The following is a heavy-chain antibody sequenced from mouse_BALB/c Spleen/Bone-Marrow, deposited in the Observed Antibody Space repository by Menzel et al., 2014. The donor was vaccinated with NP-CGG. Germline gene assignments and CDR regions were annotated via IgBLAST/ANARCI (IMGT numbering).Heavy chain of an antibody. V-gene: IGHV7-3*02. Sequence: EVQRVESGGGLVQPGGSLRLSCATSGFTFTDYYMNWVRQPPGKALEWLGFIRNKANGYTTEYSASVKGRFTISRDNSQSILYLQMNTLRAEDSATYYGARDKGSVFFDYWGQGTTLTVSS. CDR2: IRNKANGYTT. D-gene: IGHD1-3*01. J-gene: IGHJ2*01. CDR3: ARDKGSVFFDY. CDR1: GFTFTDYY.